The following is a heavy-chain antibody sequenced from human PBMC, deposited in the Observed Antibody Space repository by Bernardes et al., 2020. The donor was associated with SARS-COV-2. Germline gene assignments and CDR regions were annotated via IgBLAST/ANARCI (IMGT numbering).Heavy chain of an antibody. D-gene: IGHD6-19*01. J-gene: IGHJ4*02. CDR1: GFTFSSYA. Sequence: GGSLRLSCAVSGFTFSSYAMHWVRQAPGKGLEYVSAISNNGGSTFYANSVKGRFTISRDNSKNTLYLQMGSLRAEDMAVYYRACLSVAGRFDYWGQGTLVTVSS. V-gene: IGHV3-64*01. CDR2: ISNNGGST. CDR3: ACLSVAGRFDY.